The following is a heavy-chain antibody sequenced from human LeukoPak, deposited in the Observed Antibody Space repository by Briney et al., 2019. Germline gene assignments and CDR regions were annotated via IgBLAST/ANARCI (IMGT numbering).Heavy chain of an antibody. CDR1: GGSISSYY. J-gene: IGHJ3*02. CDR2: IYYSGST. CDR3: ARRETAVTSGAFDI. D-gene: IGHD4-23*01. V-gene: IGHV4-59*01. Sequence: SETLSLTCTVSGGSISSYYWSWIRQPPGKGLEWIGYIYYSGSTNYNPSLKSRVTISVDTSKNQFSLKLSSVTAADTAVYYCARRETAVTSGAFDIWGQGTMVTVSS.